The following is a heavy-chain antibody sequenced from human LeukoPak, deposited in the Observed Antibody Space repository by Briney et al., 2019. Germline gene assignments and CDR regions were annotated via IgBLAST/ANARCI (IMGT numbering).Heavy chain of an antibody. V-gene: IGHV3-15*01. D-gene: IGHD1-1*01. CDR2: IKSKTDGGTT. CDR3: ASPGLFFTTINYFDP. J-gene: IGHJ5*02. Sequence: GGSLRLSCAASGFTFSNAWMSWVRQAPGKGLEWVGRIKSKTDGGTTDYAAPVKGRFTISRDDSKNTLYLQMNSLRAEDTAVYSCASPGLFFTTINYFDPWGQGTLVTVSS. CDR1: GFTFSNAW.